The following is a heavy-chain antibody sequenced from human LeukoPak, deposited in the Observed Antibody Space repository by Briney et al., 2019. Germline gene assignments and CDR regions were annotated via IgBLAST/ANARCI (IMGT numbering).Heavy chain of an antibody. CDR3: ASRYCSSTSCPFDY. V-gene: IGHV4-39*01. CDR1: GGSISSSSYY. J-gene: IGHJ4*02. D-gene: IGHD2-2*01. CDR2: IYYSGST. Sequence: SETLSLTCTVSGGSISSSSYYWGWIRQPPGKGLEWLGSIYYSGSTYYNPTLKSQVTISVDTSKNQFSLKLSSVTAADTAVYYCASRYCSSTSCPFDYWGQGTLVTVSS.